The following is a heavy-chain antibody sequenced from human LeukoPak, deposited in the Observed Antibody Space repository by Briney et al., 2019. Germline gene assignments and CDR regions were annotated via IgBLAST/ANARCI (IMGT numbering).Heavy chain of an antibody. Sequence: PSETLSLTCTVSGGSISSYYWSWIRQPPGKGLEWIGYIYYSGSTNYTPSLKSRLTISVDTSKDQFSLKLTSVTAADTAVYYCAASGYSTRWYYYDFWGQGTLVTVSS. D-gene: IGHD2-8*01. CDR3: AASGYSTRWYYYDF. J-gene: IGHJ4*02. V-gene: IGHV4-59*08. CDR1: GGSISSYY. CDR2: IYYSGST.